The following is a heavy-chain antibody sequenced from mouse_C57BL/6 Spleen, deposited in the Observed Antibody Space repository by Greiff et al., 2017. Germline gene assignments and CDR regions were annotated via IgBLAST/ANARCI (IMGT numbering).Heavy chain of an antibody. CDR2: SYPGDGDT. CDR1: GYAFSSYW. Sequence: VQGVESGAELVKPGASVKISCKASGYAFSSYWMNWVKQRPGKGLEWTGQSYPGDGDTTYNGKFKGKATLTADKSSSTAYMQLSSLTSEDSAVYFCAREGDGYYPFAYWGQGTLVTVSA. J-gene: IGHJ3*01. V-gene: IGHV1-80*01. D-gene: IGHD2-3*01. CDR3: AREGDGYYPFAY.